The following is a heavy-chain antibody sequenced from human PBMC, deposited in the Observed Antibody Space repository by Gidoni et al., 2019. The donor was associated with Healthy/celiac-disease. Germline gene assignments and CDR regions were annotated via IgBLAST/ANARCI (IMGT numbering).Heavy chain of an antibody. CDR2: IYYSGST. V-gene: IGHV4-39*01. Sequence: QLQLQESCPGLVKPSGTLFLTCTVSGGSISSSSYYWGWIRQPPGKGLEWIGSIYYSGSTYYNPSLKSRVTISVDTSKNQFSLKLSSVTAADTAVYYCARHFISAVVTQGSGAFDIWGQGTMVTVSS. CDR3: ARHFISAVVTQGSGAFDI. D-gene: IGHD2-15*01. J-gene: IGHJ3*02. CDR1: GGSISSSSYY.